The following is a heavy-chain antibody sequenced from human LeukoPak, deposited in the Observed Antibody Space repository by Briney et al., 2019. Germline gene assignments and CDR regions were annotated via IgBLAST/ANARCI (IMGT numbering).Heavy chain of an antibody. CDR3: ARDSRDGYNSFDY. Sequence: SQTLSLTCPISGGSVSSNSAAWNWIRQSPSRGLEWLGRTYYRFKWYNEYAVSVKSRITINPDTSKNQFSLQLNSVTPEDTAVYYCARDSRDGYNSFDYWGQGTLVTVSS. J-gene: IGHJ4*02. D-gene: IGHD5-24*01. CDR1: GGSVSSNSAA. V-gene: IGHV6-1*01. CDR2: TYYRFKWYN.